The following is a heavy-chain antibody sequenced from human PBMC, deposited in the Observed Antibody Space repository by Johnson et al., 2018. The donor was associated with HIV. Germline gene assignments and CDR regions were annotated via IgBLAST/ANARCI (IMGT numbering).Heavy chain of an antibody. J-gene: IGHJ3*02. D-gene: IGHD2-21*02. V-gene: IGHV3-15*01. CDR1: GFTFNDHG. CDR2: IKSKTDGGTT. Sequence: VQLVESGGGVVRPGGSLRLSCATSGFTFNDHGMTWVRQAPGKGLEWVGRIKSKTDGGTTDYAAPVKGRFTISRDNAKNSLYLQMNSLRAEDTAVYYCARDRVVVTATTTHDAFDIWGQGTMVTVSS. CDR3: ARDRVVVTATTTHDAFDI.